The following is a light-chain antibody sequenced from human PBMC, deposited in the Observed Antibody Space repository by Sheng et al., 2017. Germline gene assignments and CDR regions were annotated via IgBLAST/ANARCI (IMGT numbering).Light chain of an antibody. CDR3: QHYDSSPPQWT. J-gene: IGKJ1*01. Sequence: ENVLTQSPGTLSLSPGERATLSCRASLSVSSSYLTWFQQKPGQAPRLLIYGASSRAPGIPDRFSGSGSGTDFTLTISRLGPEDSAVYFCQHYDSSPPQWTFGQGTKVEIK. CDR2: GAS. CDR1: LSVSSSY. V-gene: IGKV3-20*01.